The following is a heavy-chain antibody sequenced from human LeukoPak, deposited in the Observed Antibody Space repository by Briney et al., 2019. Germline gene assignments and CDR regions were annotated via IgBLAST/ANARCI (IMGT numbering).Heavy chain of an antibody. CDR1: GFTFSSYA. CDR3: ARDTSRGFSGFCDY. Sequence: GGSLRLSCAAFGFTFSSYAMHWVRQAPGKGLEYVSAISSNGGSTYYANSAKGRFTISRDNSKNTLYLQMGSLRAEDMAVYYCARDTSRGFSGFCDYWGQGTLVTVSS. J-gene: IGHJ4*02. CDR2: ISSNGGST. D-gene: IGHD3-3*01. V-gene: IGHV3-64*01.